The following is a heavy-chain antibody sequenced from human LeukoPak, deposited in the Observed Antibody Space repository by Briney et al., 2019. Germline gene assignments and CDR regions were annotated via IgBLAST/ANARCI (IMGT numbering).Heavy chain of an antibody. J-gene: IGHJ4*02. CDR2: IKSKTDGGTT. Sequence: GGSLRLSCAASGFTFSNAWMSWVRQAPGKRLEWVGRIKSKTDGGTTDYAAPVKGRFTISRDDSKDTLYLQMNSLKSEDTAVYYCATMGAPASFDYWGQGSLVTVSS. V-gene: IGHV3-15*01. CDR1: GFTFSNAW. CDR3: ATMGAPASFDY. D-gene: IGHD2-2*01.